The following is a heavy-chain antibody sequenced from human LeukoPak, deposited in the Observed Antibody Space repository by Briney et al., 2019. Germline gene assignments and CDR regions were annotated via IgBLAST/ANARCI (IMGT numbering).Heavy chain of an antibody. Sequence: SQTLSLTCTVSGGSISSGSYYWSWIRQPAGKGLEWIGRIYTSGSTNYNPSPKSRVTISVDTSKNQFSLKLSSVAAADTAVYYCAGYGDYGGNAFDIWGQGTMVTVSS. V-gene: IGHV4-61*02. CDR1: GGSISSGSYY. CDR2: IYTSGST. J-gene: IGHJ3*02. CDR3: AGYGDYGGNAFDI. D-gene: IGHD4-17*01.